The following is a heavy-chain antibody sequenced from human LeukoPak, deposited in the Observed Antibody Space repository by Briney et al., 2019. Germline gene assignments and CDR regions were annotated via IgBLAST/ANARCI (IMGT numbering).Heavy chain of an antibody. V-gene: IGHV4-30-4*01. Sequence: SQTLSLTCTVSGGSISSGDYYWSWIRQPPGKGLEWIGYIYYSGSTYYNPSLKSRVTISVDTSKNQFSLKLSSVTAADTAVYYCARGIKGTGSSWYFSDYWGQGTLVTVSS. CDR1: GGSISSGDYY. CDR3: ARGIKGTGSSWYFSDY. J-gene: IGHJ4*02. CDR2: IYYSGST. D-gene: IGHD6-13*01.